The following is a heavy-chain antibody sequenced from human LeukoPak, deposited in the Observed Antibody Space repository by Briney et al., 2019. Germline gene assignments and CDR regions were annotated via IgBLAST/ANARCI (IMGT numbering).Heavy chain of an antibody. V-gene: IGHV4-39*01. CDR2: IYYSGST. Sequence: SETLSLTCTVSGGSISSSSYYWGWIRQPPGKGLEWIGSIYYSGSTYYNPSLKSRVTISVDTSKNQFSLKLSSATAADTAVYYCARSGPEAAVDYYYYMDVWGKGTTVTVSS. J-gene: IGHJ6*03. CDR1: GGSISSSSYY. CDR3: ARSGPEAAVDYYYYMDV. D-gene: IGHD4-23*01.